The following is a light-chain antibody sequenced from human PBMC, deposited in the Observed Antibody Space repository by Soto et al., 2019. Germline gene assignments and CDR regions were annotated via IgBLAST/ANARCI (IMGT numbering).Light chain of an antibody. V-gene: IGKV1-39*01. CDR1: QSIRSY. Sequence: DIQLTQSPSSLSASVGDKVTITCRASQSIRSYLNWVQQKPGKAPKLLIYDASSLQTGVPSRFSGSGSGTDFSLPISSRQPEDFATYYCQQSYSTPPWTFGQGTKVEIK. CDR3: QQSYSTPPWT. J-gene: IGKJ1*01. CDR2: DAS.